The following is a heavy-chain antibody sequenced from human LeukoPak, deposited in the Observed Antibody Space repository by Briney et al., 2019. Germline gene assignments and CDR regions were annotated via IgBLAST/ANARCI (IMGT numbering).Heavy chain of an antibody. CDR3: ARSTVVPASDAFDI. V-gene: IGHV4-59*12. D-gene: IGHD2-2*01. J-gene: IGHJ3*02. CDR2: IYYSGST. Sequence: SETLSLTCTVSGGSLSSYYWSWIRQPPGKGLEWMGYIYYSGSTNYNPSINRRGTISVDTSKNQLSLKLSSVTAADAAVYYCARSTVVPASDAFDIWRQGTMVTVPS. CDR1: GGSLSSYY.